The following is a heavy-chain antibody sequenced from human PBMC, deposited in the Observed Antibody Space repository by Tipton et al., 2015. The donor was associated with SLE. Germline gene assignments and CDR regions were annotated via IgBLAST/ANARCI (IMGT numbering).Heavy chain of an antibody. J-gene: IGHJ4*02. CDR2: IYYSGST. V-gene: IGHV4-31*03. Sequence: TLSLTCTVSGVSISSGGFYWSWIRQHPGKGLEWIGYIYYSGSTFYNPSLKSRVTMSVATSKNQFSLRLSSVTAADTAVYYCARAGGTDMVIFDYWGQGTLVTVSS. CDR1: GVSISSGGFY. CDR3: ARAGGTDMVIFDY. D-gene: IGHD5-18*01.